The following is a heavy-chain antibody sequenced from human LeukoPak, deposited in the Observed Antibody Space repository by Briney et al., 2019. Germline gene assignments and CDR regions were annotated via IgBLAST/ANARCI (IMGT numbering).Heavy chain of an antibody. D-gene: IGHD1-14*01. CDR1: GDTVSNKRSA. J-gene: IGHJ4*02. CDR2: TYYRSKLYN. V-gene: IGHV6-1*01. Sequence: SQTLSLTCALSGDTVSNKRSAWNWVRQSPSRGLEWLGRTYYRSKLYNDCAVSVKSRITINPDTSKNQFSLQLNSVSPEDTAVYYCARVNSWTEEPDTGFDYWGQGILVTVSS. CDR3: ARVNSWTEEPDTGFDY.